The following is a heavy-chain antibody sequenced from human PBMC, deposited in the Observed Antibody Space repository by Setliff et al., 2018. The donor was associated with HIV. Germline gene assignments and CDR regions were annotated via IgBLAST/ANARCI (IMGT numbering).Heavy chain of an antibody. CDR2: IIPILGMS. V-gene: IGHV1-69*10. CDR3: ARGGPGSSFGFDWLDP. D-gene: IGHD5-18*01. J-gene: IGHJ5*02. Sequence: SVKVSCKASGGTFSIYAISWVRQAPGQGLEWMGGIIPILGMSIYAQKFQGRVTITADESTSTAFMELSSLNSDDTAIYYCARGGPGSSFGFDWLDPWGQGTPVTVSS. CDR1: GGTFSIYA.